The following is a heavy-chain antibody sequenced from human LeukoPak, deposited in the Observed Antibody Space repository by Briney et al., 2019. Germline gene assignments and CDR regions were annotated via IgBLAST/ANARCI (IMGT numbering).Heavy chain of an antibody. CDR1: GFTFSSYA. D-gene: IGHD2-21*02. Sequence: GGSLRLSCAASGFTFSSYAMSWVRQAPGKGLEWVSSISSSSSYIYYADSVKGRFTISRDNAENSLYLQMNSLRAEDTAVYYCARDRFGAYCGGDCYPYYYGMDVWGQGTTVTVSS. J-gene: IGHJ6*02. CDR2: ISSSSSYI. CDR3: ARDRFGAYCGGDCYPYYYGMDV. V-gene: IGHV3-21*01.